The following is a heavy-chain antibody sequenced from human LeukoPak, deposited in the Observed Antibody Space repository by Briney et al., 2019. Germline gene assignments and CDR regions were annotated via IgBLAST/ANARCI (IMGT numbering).Heavy chain of an antibody. Sequence: SETLSLTCTVSGGSISSSSYYWGWIRQPPGKGLEWIGSIYYSGSTYYNPSLKSRVTISVDTSKNQFSLKLSSVTAADTAVYYCARDDRMITFGGVIVIPFDYWGQGTLVTVSS. CDR2: IYYSGST. D-gene: IGHD3-16*02. CDR3: ARDDRMITFGGVIVIPFDY. CDR1: GGSISSSSYY. V-gene: IGHV4-39*07. J-gene: IGHJ4*02.